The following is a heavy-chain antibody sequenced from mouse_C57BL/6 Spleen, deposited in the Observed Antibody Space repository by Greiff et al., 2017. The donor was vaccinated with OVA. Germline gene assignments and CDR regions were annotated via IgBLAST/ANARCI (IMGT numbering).Heavy chain of an antibody. Sequence: EVKLVESGGGLVQPGGSLSLSCAASGFTFTDYYMSWVRQPPGKALEWLGFIRNKANGYTTEYSASVKGRFTISRDNSQSILYLQMNALRAEDSATYYCARSRPGAYYYAMDYWGQGTSVTVSS. D-gene: IGHD2-12*01. V-gene: IGHV7-3*01. CDR1: GFTFTDYY. CDR3: ARSRPGAYYYAMDY. J-gene: IGHJ4*01. CDR2: IRNKANGYTT.